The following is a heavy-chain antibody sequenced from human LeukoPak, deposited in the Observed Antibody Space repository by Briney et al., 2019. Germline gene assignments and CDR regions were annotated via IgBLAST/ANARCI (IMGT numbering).Heavy chain of an antibody. Sequence: GASVKVSCKVSGYTLTELSMHWVRQAPGKGLEWMGGFDPEDGETIYAQKFQGRVTMTEDTSTDTAYMELSSLRSEDTAVYYCAKDQHLPGIAVAPNIYWGQGTLVTVSS. CDR2: FDPEDGET. V-gene: IGHV1-24*01. CDR3: AKDQHLPGIAVAPNIY. CDR1: GYTLTELS. J-gene: IGHJ4*02. D-gene: IGHD6-19*01.